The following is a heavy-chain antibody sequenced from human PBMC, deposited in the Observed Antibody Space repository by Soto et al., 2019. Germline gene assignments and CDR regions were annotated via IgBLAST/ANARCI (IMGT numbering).Heavy chain of an antibody. CDR1: GGSISSYY. J-gene: IGHJ4*02. CDR2: IYYSGST. V-gene: IGHV4-59*01. CDR3: ARDSKRGYSGYDKLDY. Sequence: QVQLQESGPGLVKPSETLSLTCTVSGGSISSYYWTWIRQPPGKGLEWIGYIYYSGSTNYNPSLKSRVTISVDTSKNQFSLKLSSVTAADTALYYCARDSKRGYSGYDKLDYGGQGTLVTVSS. D-gene: IGHD5-12*01.